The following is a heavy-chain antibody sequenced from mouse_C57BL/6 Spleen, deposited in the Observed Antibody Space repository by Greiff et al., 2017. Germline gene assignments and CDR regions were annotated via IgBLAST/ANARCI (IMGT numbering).Heavy chain of an antibody. V-gene: IGHV1-50*01. CDR3: ARDSSDVREGDYSAMEY. CDR1: GYTFTSYW. D-gene: IGHD1-1*01. Sequence: VQLQQPGAELVKPGASVKLSCKASGYTFTSYWMQWVKQRPGQGLEWIGEIDPSDSYTNYNQKFKGKATLTVDTSSSTAYMQLSSLTSEDSAVYDCARDSSDVREGDYSAMEYWGQGTSVTASS. J-gene: IGHJ4*01. CDR2: IDPSDSYT.